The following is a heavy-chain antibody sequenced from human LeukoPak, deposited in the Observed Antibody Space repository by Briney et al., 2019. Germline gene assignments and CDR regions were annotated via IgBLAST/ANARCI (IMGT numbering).Heavy chain of an antibody. J-gene: IGHJ4*02. V-gene: IGHV1-46*01. CDR3: ARAPPERGYFDY. Sequence: ASVKVSCKASGYTFTSYYMHWVRQAPGQGLEWMGIINPSGGSTSYARKFQGRVTMTRDTSTSTVYMELSSLRSEDTAVYYCARAPPERGYFDYWGQGTLVTVSS. CDR1: GYTFTSYY. CDR2: INPSGGST.